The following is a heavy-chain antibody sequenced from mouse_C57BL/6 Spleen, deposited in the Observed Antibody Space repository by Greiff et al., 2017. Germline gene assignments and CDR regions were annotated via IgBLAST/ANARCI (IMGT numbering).Heavy chain of an antibody. CDR1: GYTFTSYW. CDR3: ASLLSGYYAMDY. Sequence: VQLQQPGAELVRPGTSVKLSCKASGYTFTSYWMHWVKQRPGQGLEWIGVIDPSDSYTNYNQKFKGKATLTVDTSSSTAYMQLSSLTSEDSAVYYCASLLSGYYAMDYWGQGTSVTVSS. V-gene: IGHV1-59*01. CDR2: IDPSDSYT. J-gene: IGHJ4*01. D-gene: IGHD2-10*01.